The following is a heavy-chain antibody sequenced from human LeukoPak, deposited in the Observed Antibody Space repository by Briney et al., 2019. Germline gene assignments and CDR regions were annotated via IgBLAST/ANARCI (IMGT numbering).Heavy chain of an antibody. D-gene: IGHD6-13*01. CDR1: GFTFSNYA. CDR2: ISGSGGST. J-gene: IGHJ4*02. Sequence: GGSLRLSCAASGFTFSNYAMNWVRQAPGKGLEWVSIISGSGGSTHYADSVEGRLAISRDNSRNTVYLQMNSLRAEDTAVYHCARGDAGIEAAGNVLNYYWGQGILVTVSS. V-gene: IGHV3-23*01. CDR3: ARGDAGIEAAGNVLNYY.